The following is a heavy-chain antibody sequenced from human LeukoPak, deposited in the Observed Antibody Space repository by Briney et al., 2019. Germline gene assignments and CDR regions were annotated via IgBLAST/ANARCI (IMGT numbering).Heavy chain of an antibody. J-gene: IGHJ4*02. CDR1: GYTFTSYG. CDR2: ISAYNGNT. D-gene: IGHD5-18*01. Sequence: GASVKVSCKASGYTFTSYGISWVRQAPGQGLDWMGCISAYNGNTNYAQKLQGRVTMTTDTSTGTAYMELRSLRSDDTAVYYCARDLGTGLSSNYFDYWGQGTLVTVSS. V-gene: IGHV1-18*01. CDR3: ARDLGTGLSSNYFDY.